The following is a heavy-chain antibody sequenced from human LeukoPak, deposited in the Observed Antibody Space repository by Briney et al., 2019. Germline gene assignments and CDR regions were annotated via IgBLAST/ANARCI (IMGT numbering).Heavy chain of an antibody. Sequence: SETLSLTCTVSGGSISSYYWSRIRQPAGKGLEWIGRIYTSGSTNYNPSLKSRVTMSVDTSKNQFSLKLSSVTAADTAVYYCARVGRYYDILTGYYPAHYFDYWGQGTLVTVSS. D-gene: IGHD3-9*01. CDR1: GGSISSYY. CDR2: IYTSGST. V-gene: IGHV4-4*07. J-gene: IGHJ4*02. CDR3: ARVGRYYDILTGYYPAHYFDY.